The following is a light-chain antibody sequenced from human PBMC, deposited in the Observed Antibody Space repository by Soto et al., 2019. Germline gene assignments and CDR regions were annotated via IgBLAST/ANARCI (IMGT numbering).Light chain of an antibody. Sequence: EIVLTQSPATLSLSPGERATLSCRASQSVSSYLAWYQQKPGQAPRLLIYDASNRATGIPARFSGSGSGTVFTLTISSLEPEDFAVYYCQQRSNWITFGQGTRLE. CDR2: DAS. CDR1: QSVSSY. J-gene: IGKJ5*01. CDR3: QQRSNWIT. V-gene: IGKV3-11*01.